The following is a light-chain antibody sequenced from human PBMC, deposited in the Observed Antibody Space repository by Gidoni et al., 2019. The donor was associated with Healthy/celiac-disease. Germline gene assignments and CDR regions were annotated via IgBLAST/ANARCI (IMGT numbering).Light chain of an antibody. V-gene: IGKV2-28*01. CDR2: LGS. J-gene: IGKJ2*03. Sequence: DIVMTQPPLCLPVTPGEPASISCRSSQSLLHSNGYNYLDWYLQKPGQSPQLLIYLGSNRASGVPDRFSGSGSGTDFTLKISRVEAEDVGVYYCMQALQTPPSFGQGTKLEIK. CDR1: QSLLHSNGYNY. CDR3: MQALQTPPS.